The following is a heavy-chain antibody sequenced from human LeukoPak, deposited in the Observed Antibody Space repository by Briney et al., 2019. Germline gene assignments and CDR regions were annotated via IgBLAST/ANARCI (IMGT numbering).Heavy chain of an antibody. J-gene: IGHJ5*02. D-gene: IGHD3-10*01. CDR3: ARSVRRLGGHWFDP. CDR2: IWYDGSNK. CDR1: GFTFSSYG. Sequence: GSLRLSCAASGFTFSSYGMHWVRQAPGKGLEWVAVIWYDGSNKYYADSVKGRFTISRDNSKNTLYLQMNSLRAEDTAVYYCARSVRRLGGHWFDPWGQGTLVTVSS. V-gene: IGHV3-33*01.